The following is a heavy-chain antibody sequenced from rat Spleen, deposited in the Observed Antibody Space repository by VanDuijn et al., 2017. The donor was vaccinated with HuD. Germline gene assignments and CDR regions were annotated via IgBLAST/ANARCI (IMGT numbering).Heavy chain of an antibody. CDR1: GFTFSNYY. Sequence: EVQLVESGGGLVQPGRSMKLSCAASGFTFSNYYMAWDRQAPPKGLEWVASISNGGGNTYYRDSVKGRFTISRDNEKSTLYLQIDSLRTEDTATYYCVRGNYGGYSRWGQGVMVTVSS. J-gene: IGHJ2*01. V-gene: IGHV5-25*01. D-gene: IGHD1-11*01. CDR2: ISNGGGNT. CDR3: VRGNYGGYSR.